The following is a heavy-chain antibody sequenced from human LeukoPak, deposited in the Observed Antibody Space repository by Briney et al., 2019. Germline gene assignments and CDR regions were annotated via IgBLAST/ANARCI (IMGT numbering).Heavy chain of an antibody. CDR1: GGSFSGYY. CDR2: INHSGST. J-gene: IGHJ4*02. Sequence: SETLSLTCAVYGGSFSGYYWSWIRQPPGKGLEWIGEINHSGSTNYNPSLKSRVTISVDTSKNQFSLKLSSVTAADTAVYYCAISVRYSSSWYNLVYWGQGTLVTVSS. D-gene: IGHD6-13*01. CDR3: AISVRYSSSWYNLVY. V-gene: IGHV4-34*01.